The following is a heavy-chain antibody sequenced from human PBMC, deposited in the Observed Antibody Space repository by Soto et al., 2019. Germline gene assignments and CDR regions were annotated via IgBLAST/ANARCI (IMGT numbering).Heavy chain of an antibody. CDR3: ARERYYYDSRCDFDY. V-gene: IGHV1-18*01. CDR1: GYNFTSYG. J-gene: IGHJ4*02. D-gene: IGHD3-22*01. Sequence: ASEKVSCKASGYNFTSYGISWVRHAPGQGLAWMGWISAYNGNTNYAQKLQGRVTMTTDTSTSTAYMELRSGRSDDTAVYYCARERYYYDSRCDFDYWGQGTLVTVSS. CDR2: ISAYNGNT.